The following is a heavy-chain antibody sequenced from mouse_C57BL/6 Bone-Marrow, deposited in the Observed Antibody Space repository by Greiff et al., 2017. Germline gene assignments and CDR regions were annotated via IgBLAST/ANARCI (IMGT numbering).Heavy chain of an antibody. D-gene: IGHD2-12*01. CDR3: ARELPLPAMDY. V-gene: IGHV1-55*01. CDR2: IYPGSGST. Sequence: QVHVKQPGAELVKPGASVKMSCKASGYTFTSYWITWVKQRPGQGLEWIGDIYPGSGSTNYNEKFKSKATLTVDTSSSTAYMQLSSLTSEDSAVYYCARELPLPAMDYWGQGTSVTVSS. CDR1: GYTFTSYW. J-gene: IGHJ4*01.